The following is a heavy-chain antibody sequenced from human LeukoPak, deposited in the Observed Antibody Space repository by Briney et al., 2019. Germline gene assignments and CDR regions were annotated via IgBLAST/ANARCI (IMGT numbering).Heavy chain of an antibody. CDR2: ISWNSGSI. CDR3: ARQYTPYSSSWYYLDY. CDR1: GFTFDDYA. D-gene: IGHD6-13*01. J-gene: IGHJ4*02. V-gene: IGHV3-9*01. Sequence: GGSLRLSCAASGFTFDDYAMHWVRQAPGKGLEWVSGISWNSGSIGYADSVKGRFTISRDNAKNSLYLQMNSLRAEDTAVYYCARQYTPYSSSWYYLDYWGQGTLVTVSS.